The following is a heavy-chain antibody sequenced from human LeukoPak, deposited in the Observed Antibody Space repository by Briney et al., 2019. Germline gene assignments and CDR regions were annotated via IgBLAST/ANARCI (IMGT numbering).Heavy chain of an antibody. CDR2: ISAYNGNT. CDR1: GYTFTSYG. D-gene: IGHD1-26*01. V-gene: IGHV1-18*01. J-gene: IGHJ3*02. Sequence: GASVKVSCKASGYTFTSYGISWVRQAPGQGLEWMGWISAYNGNTNYAQKLQGRVTMTTDTSTSTAYMELSSLRSEDTAVYYCARDYSGSYVGEAFDIWGQGTMVTVSS. CDR3: ARDYSGSYVGEAFDI.